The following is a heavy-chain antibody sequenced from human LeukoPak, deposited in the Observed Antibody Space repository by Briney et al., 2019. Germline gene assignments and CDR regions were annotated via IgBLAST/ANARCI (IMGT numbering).Heavy chain of an antibody. CDR1: GFTFSSYA. CDR3: ARVNGDRGIDY. CDR2: ISYDGSNK. V-gene: IGHV3-30-3*01. J-gene: IGHJ4*02. D-gene: IGHD4-17*01. Sequence: QTGGSLRLSCAASGFTFSSYAMHWVRQAPGKGLEWVAVISYDGSNKYYADSVKGRFTISRDNSKNTLYLQMNSLRAEDTAVYYCARVNGDRGIDYWGQGTLVTVSS.